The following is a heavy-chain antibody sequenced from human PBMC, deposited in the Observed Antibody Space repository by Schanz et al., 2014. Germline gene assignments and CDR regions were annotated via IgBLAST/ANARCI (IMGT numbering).Heavy chain of an antibody. J-gene: IGHJ6*02. CDR2: IWYDGTDR. CDR3: AKGSMAARPLLPTDYYFYGTDI. V-gene: IGHV3-33*06. Sequence: QVQLVESGGGVVRPGRSLRLSCAASGFTFNNYGMHWVRQAPGKGLEWVAVIWYDGTDRYYADSVKGRFTISRDNSKNTLYLQMNSLRAEDTAVYYSAKGSMAARPLLPTDYYFYGTDIWGQGTTVTVSS. D-gene: IGHD6-6*01. CDR1: GFTFNNYG.